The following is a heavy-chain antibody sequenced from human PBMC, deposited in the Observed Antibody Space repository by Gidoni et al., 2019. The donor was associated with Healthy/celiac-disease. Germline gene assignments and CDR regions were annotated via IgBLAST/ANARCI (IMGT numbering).Heavy chain of an antibody. D-gene: IGHD4-17*01. Sequence: EVQLLESGGGLVQPGGSLRLSCAASGFPFSSYAMSWVRQAPGKGLEWVAAISGSGGSTYYADSVKGRFTISRDNSKNTLYLQMNSLRAEDTAVYYCAKDPRMTTVTTFDYWGQGTLDTVSS. J-gene: IGHJ4*02. CDR2: ISGSGGST. V-gene: IGHV3-23*01. CDR1: GFPFSSYA. CDR3: AKDPRMTTVTTFDY.